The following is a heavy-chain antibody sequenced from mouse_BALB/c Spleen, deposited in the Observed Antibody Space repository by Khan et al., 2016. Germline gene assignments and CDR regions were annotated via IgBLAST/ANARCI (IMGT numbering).Heavy chain of an antibody. D-gene: IGHD2-14*01. J-gene: IGHJ1*01. Sequence: QVQLQQSGAELVRPGTSVKVSCKASGYAFTNYLIEWVKQRPGQGLEWIGVINPGSGGTNYNEKFKGKATLTADKSSSTAYMQLSSLNSDDSAVDFCARGYDWYFDVWGAGTTVTVSS. CDR1: GYAFTNYL. CDR3: ARGYDWYFDV. V-gene: IGHV1-54*01. CDR2: INPGSGGT.